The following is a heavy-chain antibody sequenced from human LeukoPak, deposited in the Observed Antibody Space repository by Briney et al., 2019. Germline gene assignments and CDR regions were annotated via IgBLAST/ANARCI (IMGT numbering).Heavy chain of an antibody. J-gene: IGHJ4*02. CDR1: GFTFSTHG. D-gene: IGHD5-12*01. V-gene: IGHV3-33*01. CDR2: IWHDGGRK. Sequence: GGSLRLSCVVSGFTFSTHGFHWVRQAPGKGLEWVSVIWHDGGRKEYADSVRGRFTISRDNSNLSLQMNSLRAEDTAIYYCARDIGNSGFNFDYWGQGTPVTVSS. CDR3: ARDIGNSGFNFDY.